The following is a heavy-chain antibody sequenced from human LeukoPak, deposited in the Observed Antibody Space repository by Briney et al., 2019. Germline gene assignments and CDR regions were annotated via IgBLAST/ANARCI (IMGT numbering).Heavy chain of an antibody. D-gene: IGHD1-26*01. Sequence: GGTLRLSCIATVDTFSGYAMTVVREAPGKRPEKVSHISGSGSGTYYAASVKGRFTISRDNSKNALYLQMNSLRAEDTALYYCAKPRGGTYQYYFDYWGQGALVTVSS. CDR3: AKPRGGTYQYYFDY. CDR1: VDTFSGYA. J-gene: IGHJ4*02. V-gene: IGHV3-23*01. CDR2: ISGSGSGT.